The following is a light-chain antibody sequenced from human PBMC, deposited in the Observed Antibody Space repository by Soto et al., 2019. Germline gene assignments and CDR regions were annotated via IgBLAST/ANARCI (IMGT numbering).Light chain of an antibody. J-gene: IGKJ4*01. V-gene: IGKV1-33*01. CDR3: QHYDHLPPLS. CDR2: DAS. Sequence: DILMTHSPSALYASVGDRVSITCQASQDIRNYLNWYQQKPGIAPNLLIYDASNLKTGVPSRFSGSGSGTDFTLTISSLQSEDIATYYCQHYDHLPPLSFGGGTKVEIK. CDR1: QDIRNY.